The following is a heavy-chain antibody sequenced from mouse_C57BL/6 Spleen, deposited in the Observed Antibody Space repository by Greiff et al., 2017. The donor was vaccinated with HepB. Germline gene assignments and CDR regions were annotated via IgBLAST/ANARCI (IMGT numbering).Heavy chain of an antibody. D-gene: IGHD1-1*01. CDR3: ARYRSSYPYYAKDY. CDR2: ISTYYGDA. Sequence: VKLVESGPELVRPGVSVKISCKGSGYTFTDYAMHWVKQSHAKSLEWIGVISTYYGDASYNQKFKDKATMTVDKSSSTAYMELARLTSEDSAVYYCARYRSSYPYYAKDYWGQGTSVTVSS. V-gene: IGHV1-67*01. CDR1: GYTFTDYA. J-gene: IGHJ4*01.